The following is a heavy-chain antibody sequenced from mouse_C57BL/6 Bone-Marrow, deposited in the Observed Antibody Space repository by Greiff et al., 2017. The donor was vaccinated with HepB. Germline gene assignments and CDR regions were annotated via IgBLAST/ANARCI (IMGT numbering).Heavy chain of an antibody. CDR2: IHPNSGST. Sequence: QVQLQQSGAELVKPGASVKLSCKASGYTFTSYWMHWVKQRPGQGLEWIGMIHPNSGSTNYNEKFKSKATLTVDKSSSTAYMQLSSLTSEDSAVYYCARLYYSNYHWYFDVWGTGTTVTVSS. CDR1: GYTFTSYW. J-gene: IGHJ1*03. CDR3: ARLYYSNYHWYFDV. V-gene: IGHV1-64*01. D-gene: IGHD2-5*01.